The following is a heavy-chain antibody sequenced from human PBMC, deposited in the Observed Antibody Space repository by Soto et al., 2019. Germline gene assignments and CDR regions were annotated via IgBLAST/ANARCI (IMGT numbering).Heavy chain of an antibody. CDR3: ARGSTVAAILFDY. Sequence: QVQLQESGPGLVKPSQTLSLTCTVSGDSISSGGYYWSWIRQHPGKGLEWIGYIYYSGSTYYNQSLKSRVIISVDTSKNQFSLKLSSVTAADTAVYYCARGSTVAAILFDYWGQGTLVTVSS. V-gene: IGHV4-31*03. J-gene: IGHJ4*02. CDR2: IYYSGST. D-gene: IGHD2-15*01. CDR1: GDSISSGGYY.